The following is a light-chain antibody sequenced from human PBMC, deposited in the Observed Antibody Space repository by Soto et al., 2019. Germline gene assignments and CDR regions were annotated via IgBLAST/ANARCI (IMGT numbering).Light chain of an antibody. CDR3: KQYNKWPRT. Sequence: EIVLTQSPVILSLSPGERATLSCTISQSASTYLAWYQQKPGQAPRLLIYDASNRATGIPARFSGSWSGTDFTLTISSLESEDFAVYYFKQYNKWPRTFGGGTKVDSK. CDR1: QSASTY. J-gene: IGKJ4*01. CDR2: DAS. V-gene: IGKV3-11*01.